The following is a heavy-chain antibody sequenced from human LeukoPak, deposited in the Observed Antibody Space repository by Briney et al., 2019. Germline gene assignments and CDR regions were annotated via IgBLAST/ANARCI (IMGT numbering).Heavy chain of an antibody. Sequence: SETLSLTCTVSGGSISSYYWSWIRQPPGKGLEWIGYIYYSGSTNYSPSLKSRVTISVDTSKNQFSLKLSSVTAADTAVYYCVGHPPMENWFDPWGQGILVTVSS. CDR3: VGHPPMENWFDP. CDR1: GGSISSYY. V-gene: IGHV4-59*08. CDR2: IYYSGST. D-gene: IGHD3-10*01. J-gene: IGHJ5*02.